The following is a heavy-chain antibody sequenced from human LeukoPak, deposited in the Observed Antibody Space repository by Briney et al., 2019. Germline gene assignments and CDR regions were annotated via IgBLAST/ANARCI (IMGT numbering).Heavy chain of an antibody. CDR2: ISSTGGTA. D-gene: IGHD1-7*01. CDR1: GFTFSSFG. V-gene: IGHV3-23*01. J-gene: IGHJ4*02. CDR3: AKDDWNWPILFDY. Sequence: PGGTLRLSCAASGFTFSSFGMSWVRQAPGKGLELVSAISSTGGTAYYADSVKGRFTISRDNSKNTLYLQMNSLRAEDTAVYYCAKDDWNWPILFDYWGQGTLVTVSS.